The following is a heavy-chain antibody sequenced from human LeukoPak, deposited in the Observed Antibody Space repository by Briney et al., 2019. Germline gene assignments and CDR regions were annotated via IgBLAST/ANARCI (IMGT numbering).Heavy chain of an antibody. J-gene: IGHJ4*02. CDR2: ISYDGSNK. CDR3: ARDADARRGYSYGFSDY. V-gene: IGHV3-30*19. D-gene: IGHD5-18*01. Sequence: GGSLRLSCAASGFTFSSYGMHWVRQAPGKGLEWVAVISYDGSNKYYADSVKGRFTISRDNSKNTLYLQMNSLRAEDTAVYYCARDADARRGYSYGFSDYWGQGTLVTVSS. CDR1: GFTFSSYG.